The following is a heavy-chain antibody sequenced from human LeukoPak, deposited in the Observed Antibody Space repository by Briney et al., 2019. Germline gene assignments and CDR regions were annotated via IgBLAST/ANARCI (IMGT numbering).Heavy chain of an antibody. V-gene: IGHV5-51*01. CDR2: IYPGDSDT. CDR3: ARRNYDILTGYYRWWEATKHTHSYGMDV. Sequence: GESLKISCKGSGYSFTSYWIGWVRQMPGKGLEWMGIIYPGDSDTRYSPSFQGQVTISADKSISTAYLQWSSLKASDTAMYYCARRNYDILTGYYRWWEATKHTHSYGMDVWGQGTTVTVSS. D-gene: IGHD3-9*01. CDR1: GYSFTSYW. J-gene: IGHJ6*02.